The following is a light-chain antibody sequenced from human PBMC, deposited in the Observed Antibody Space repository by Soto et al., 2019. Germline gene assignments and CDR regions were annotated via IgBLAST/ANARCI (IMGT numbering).Light chain of an antibody. J-gene: IGKJ4*01. V-gene: IGKV1-27*01. CDR1: QGINNY. CDR2: AAS. Sequence: DVQLTQSPSSLSASVGDRVTITCRASQGINNYLAWYQQKPGKVPNLLIYAASTLQSGVPSLFSSSGAGTDFTLTISSVQPEDVATYYCQKFNSVPTFGGGTKVEI. CDR3: QKFNSVPT.